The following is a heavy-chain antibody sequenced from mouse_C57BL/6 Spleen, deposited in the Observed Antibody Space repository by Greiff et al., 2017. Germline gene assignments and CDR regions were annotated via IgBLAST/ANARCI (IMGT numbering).Heavy chain of an antibody. CDR3: ARTLYDYDDGPDAMDY. Sequence: QVQLQQSGPGLVQPSQSLYITCTVSGFSLTSYGVHWVRQSPGKGLEWLGVIWSGGSTDYNAAFISRLSISKDNSKSQVFFKMNSLQADDTAIYYCARTLYDYDDGPDAMDYWGQGTSVTVSS. D-gene: IGHD2-4*01. CDR1: GFSLTSYG. J-gene: IGHJ4*01. CDR2: IWSGGST. V-gene: IGHV2-2*01.